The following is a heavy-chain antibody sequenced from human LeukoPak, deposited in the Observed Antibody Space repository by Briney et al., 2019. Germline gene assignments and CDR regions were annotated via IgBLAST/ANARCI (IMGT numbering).Heavy chain of an antibody. CDR3: ARGYCSSTSCHPHQLDY. CDR1: GGTFSSYA. D-gene: IGHD2-2*01. V-gene: IGHV1-69*01. J-gene: IGHJ4*02. CDR2: IIPIFGTA. Sequence: ASVKVSCQASGGTFSSYAISWVRQAPGQGLEWMGGIIPIFGTANYAQKFQGRVTITADESTSTAYMELSSLRSEDTAVYYCARGYCSSTSCHPHQLDYWGQGTLVTVSS.